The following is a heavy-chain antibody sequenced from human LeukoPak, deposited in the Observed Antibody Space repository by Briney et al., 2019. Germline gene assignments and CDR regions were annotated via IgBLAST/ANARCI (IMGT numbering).Heavy chain of an antibody. D-gene: IGHD3-9*01. Sequence: PGGSLRLSCAASGFTFSSYGMHWVRQAPGKGLEWVAFIRYDGSNKYYADSVKGRFTISRDNSKNTLYLQMNSLRAEDTAVYYCAKDGGYDILTGYSFDYWGQGTLVTVSS. CDR2: IRYDGSNK. J-gene: IGHJ4*02. CDR3: AKDGGYDILTGYSFDY. V-gene: IGHV3-30*02. CDR1: GFTFSSYG.